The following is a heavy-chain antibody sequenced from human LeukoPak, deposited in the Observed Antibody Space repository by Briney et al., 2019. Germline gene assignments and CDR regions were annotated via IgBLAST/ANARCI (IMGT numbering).Heavy chain of an antibody. V-gene: IGHV3-23*01. J-gene: IGHJ6*04. CDR2: ISGSGVAT. CDR1: GFTLSSYA. CDR3: ATFTWDSRAYYYYGMDV. Sequence: GGSLRLSCAASGFTLSSYAMSWVRQAPGKGLEWVSGISGSGVATFYADSVKGRFTISRDNSKNTLYLQMDSLRAEDTAVYYCATFTWDSRAYYYYGMDVWGKGTTVTVPS. D-gene: IGHD1-26*01.